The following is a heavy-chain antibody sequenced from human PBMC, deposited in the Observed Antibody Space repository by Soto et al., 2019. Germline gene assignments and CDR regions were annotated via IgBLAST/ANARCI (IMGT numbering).Heavy chain of an antibody. CDR2: IYYSGST. CDR3: ARMYSSGWYNWFDP. Sequence: PSETLSLTCTVSGVSISSYYWSWIRQPPGKGLEWIGYIYYSGSTNFNPSLKSRVTISVDTSKNQFSLKLSSVTAADTAVYYCARMYSSGWYNWFDPWGQGTLVTVSS. J-gene: IGHJ5*02. D-gene: IGHD6-19*01. V-gene: IGHV4-59*01. CDR1: GVSISSYY.